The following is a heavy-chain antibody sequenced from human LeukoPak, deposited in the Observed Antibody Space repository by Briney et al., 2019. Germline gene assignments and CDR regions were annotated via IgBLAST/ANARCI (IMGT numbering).Heavy chain of an antibody. J-gene: IGHJ4*02. CDR1: GYTFTSYD. Sequence: ASVKVSCKASGYTFTSYDINWVRQATGQGVEWMGWMNPNSGNTGYAQKFQGRVTITRNTSISTAYMELSSLRSEDTAVYYCARGQEQWEPASYWGQGTLVTVSS. D-gene: IGHD1-26*01. CDR3: ARGQEQWEPASY. CDR2: MNPNSGNT. V-gene: IGHV1-8*03.